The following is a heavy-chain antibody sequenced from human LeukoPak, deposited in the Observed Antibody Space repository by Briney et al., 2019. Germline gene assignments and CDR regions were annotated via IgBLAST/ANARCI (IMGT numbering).Heavy chain of an antibody. J-gene: IGHJ6*03. CDR2: IYYSGST. CDR3: ARVCRGSYDYYYYYMDV. V-gene: IGHV4-39*07. Sequence: SETLSLTCTVSGGSISSSSYYWGWIRQPPGKGLEWIGSIYYSGSTYYNPSLKSRVTISVDTSKNQFSLKLSSVTAADTAVYYCARVCRGSYDYYYYYMDVWGKGTTVTVSS. D-gene: IGHD1-26*01. CDR1: GGSISSSSYY.